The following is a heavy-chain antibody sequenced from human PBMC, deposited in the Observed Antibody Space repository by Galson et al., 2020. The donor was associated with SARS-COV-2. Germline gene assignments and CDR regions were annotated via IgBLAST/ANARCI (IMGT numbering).Heavy chain of an antibody. CDR2: LNPNTGAT. Sequence: ASVKVPCKTSGYTFTAYYIHWVRPAPGQGLEWMGWLNPNTGATNYAQKFQRWVTMTRDTSISTAYMALSRLKSDDTAVYYCARETEMATFNYFDYWGQGTLVTVAS. CDR3: ARETEMATFNYFDY. D-gene: IGHD5-12*01. J-gene: IGHJ4*02. CDR1: GYTFTAYY. V-gene: IGHV1-2*04.